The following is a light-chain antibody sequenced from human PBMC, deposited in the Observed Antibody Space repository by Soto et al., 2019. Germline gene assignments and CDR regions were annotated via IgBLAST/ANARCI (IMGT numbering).Light chain of an antibody. CDR3: QQSNNWPWT. J-gene: IGKJ1*01. CDR2: DAS. Sequence: EILLTQSPATLSLSPGERATLSCRASQSVRSYLAWYQQKPGQAPRLLIYDASSRATGIPGRFSGSGSGTDFPLPISSLEPEDFAVYYCQQSNNWPWTFGQGTKVKSN. V-gene: IGKV3-11*01. CDR1: QSVRSY.